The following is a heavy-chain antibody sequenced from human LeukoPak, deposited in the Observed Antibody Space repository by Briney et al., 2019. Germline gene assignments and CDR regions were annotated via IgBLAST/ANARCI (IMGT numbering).Heavy chain of an antibody. CDR1: GFTFSSYG. D-gene: IGHD3-22*01. CDR2: IWYDGGNK. V-gene: IGHV3-33*01. J-gene: IGHJ4*02. Sequence: GGSLRLSCAASGFTFSSYGMHWVRQAPGKGLEWVAVIWYDGGNKYYADSVKGRFTISRDNSNNTLYLQMNSLRAEDTAVYYCARAGDYDSSGYYFDYWGQGTLVTVSS. CDR3: ARAGDYDSSGYYFDY.